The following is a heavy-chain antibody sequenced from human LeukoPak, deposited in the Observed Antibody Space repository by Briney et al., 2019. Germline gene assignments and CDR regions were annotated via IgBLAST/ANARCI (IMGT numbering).Heavy chain of an antibody. CDR3: AKHREYSSDFFDP. Sequence: GGSLRLSCAASGFTFSDYYMSWIRQAPGKGLEWVSYISGGGSTIYYADSVKGRFTISRDNAKSSLYLQMNSLRAEDTAVYYCAKHREYSSDFFDPWGQGTLVTVSS. V-gene: IGHV3-11*01. CDR1: GFTFSDYY. D-gene: IGHD5-18*01. CDR2: ISGGGSTI. J-gene: IGHJ5*02.